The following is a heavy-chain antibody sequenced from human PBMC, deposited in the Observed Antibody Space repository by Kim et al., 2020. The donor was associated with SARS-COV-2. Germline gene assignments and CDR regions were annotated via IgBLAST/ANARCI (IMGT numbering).Heavy chain of an antibody. CDR1: GGSISSYY. Sequence: SETLSLTCTVSGGSISSYYWSWIRQPPGKGLEWIGYIYYSGSTNYNPSLKSRVTISVDTSKNQFSLKLSSVTAADTAVYYCARGASPSYYDILTGYYREDYYYYYGMDVWGQGTTVTVSS. CDR2: IYYSGST. D-gene: IGHD3-9*01. CDR3: ARGASPSYYDILTGYYREDYYYYYGMDV. J-gene: IGHJ6*02. V-gene: IGHV4-59*13.